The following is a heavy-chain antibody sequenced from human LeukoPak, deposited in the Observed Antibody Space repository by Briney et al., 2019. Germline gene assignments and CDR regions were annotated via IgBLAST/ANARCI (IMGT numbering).Heavy chain of an antibody. CDR1: GYTFTSYD. V-gene: IGHV1-69*05. Sequence: SVKVSCKASGYTFTSYDISWVRQAPGQGLEWMGRIIPIFGTANYAQKFQGRVTITTDESTSTAYMELSSLRSEDTAVYYCARTAQYSSGYPYYFDYWGQGTLVTVSS. D-gene: IGHD3-22*01. J-gene: IGHJ4*02. CDR2: IIPIFGTA. CDR3: ARTAQYSSGYPYYFDY.